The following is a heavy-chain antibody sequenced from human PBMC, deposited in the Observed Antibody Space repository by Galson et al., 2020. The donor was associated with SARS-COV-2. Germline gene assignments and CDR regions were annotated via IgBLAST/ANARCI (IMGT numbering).Heavy chain of an antibody. D-gene: IGHD3-10*01. CDR2: IYSNGNT. CDR1: GGSLSGYF. CDR3: AREAGWFGEFVHGWYFDL. Sequence: ASETLSLTCTVSGGSLSGYFWSWVRQPPGKALEWIGYIYSNGNTYHSPSLKSRVSMSVDTSKNQLSLNLTSLTVADTAVYYCAREAGWFGEFVHGWYFDLWGRGSQVTVSS. J-gene: IGHJ2*01. V-gene: IGHV4-59*01.